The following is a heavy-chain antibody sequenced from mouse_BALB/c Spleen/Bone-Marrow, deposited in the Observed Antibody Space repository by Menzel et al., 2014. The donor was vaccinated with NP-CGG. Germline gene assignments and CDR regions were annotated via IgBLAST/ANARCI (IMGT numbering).Heavy chain of an antibody. CDR3: ARLRGYSQAWFAY. V-gene: IGHV1-63*01. CDR2: IYPGSGNT. D-gene: IGHD2-3*01. CDR1: GYAFTNYW. J-gene: IGHJ3*01. Sequence: QVQLQQPGAELVRPGTSVKISCKASGYAFTNYWLGWVKQRPGHGLEWIGDIYPGSGNTYYNEKFKGKATLTADKSSSTAYMQLSSLTSEDSAVYFCARLRGYSQAWFAYWGQGTPVTVSA.